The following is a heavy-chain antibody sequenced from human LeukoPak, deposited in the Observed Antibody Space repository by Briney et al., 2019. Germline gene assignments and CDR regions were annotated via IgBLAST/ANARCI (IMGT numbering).Heavy chain of an antibody. D-gene: IGHD3-3*01. CDR3: ARRITIYGVGNWFDP. J-gene: IGHJ5*02. CDR2: IYPGDSDI. CDR1: GYDFATKW. Sequence: GESLKISCQGFGYDFATKWIGWVRQMPGQGLEWMDLIYPGDSDIKYSPSFQGQVTISADKSTNTAYLQWSSLKPSDTAIYYCARRITIYGVGNWFDPWGQGTLVTVSS. V-gene: IGHV5-51*01.